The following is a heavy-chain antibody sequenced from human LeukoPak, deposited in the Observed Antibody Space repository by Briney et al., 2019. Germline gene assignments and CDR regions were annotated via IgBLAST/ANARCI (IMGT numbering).Heavy chain of an antibody. J-gene: IGHJ4*02. V-gene: IGHV3-48*03. CDR2: ISSSGSTI. CDR1: GFTLSSYE. D-gene: IGHD1-14*01. Sequence: GGSLRLSCAASGFTLSSYEMNWVRQAPGKGLEWVSYISSSGSTIYYADSVKGRFTISRDDSENTLYLQMNSLRAEDTAVYYCAKATGYLLWGQGTLVTVSS. CDR3: AKATGYLL.